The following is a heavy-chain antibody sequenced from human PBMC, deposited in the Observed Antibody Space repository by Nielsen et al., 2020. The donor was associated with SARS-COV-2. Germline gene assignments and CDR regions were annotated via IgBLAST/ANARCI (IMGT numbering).Heavy chain of an antibody. D-gene: IGHD6-19*01. CDR3: ARDSSGWYALTTYYYYGMDV. V-gene: IGHV3-23*01. J-gene: IGHJ6*02. CDR2: ISSSGAGT. CDR1: GFTLNTYA. Sequence: GESLKISCAASGFTLNTYAMTWVRQAPGKGLEWVSSISSSGAGTNYAGSVRGRFTISRDISKNTLYLQMNSLRAEDTAVYYCARDSSGWYALTTYYYYGMDVWGQGTTVTVSS.